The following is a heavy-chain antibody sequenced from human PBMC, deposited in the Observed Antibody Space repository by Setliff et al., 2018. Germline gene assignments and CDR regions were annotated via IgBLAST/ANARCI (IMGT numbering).Heavy chain of an antibody. CDR2: IYPGDSDT. D-gene: IGHD1-1*01. V-gene: IGHV5-51*01. CDR1: GYSFISYW. Sequence: GESLKISCQTSGYSFISYWIGWVRQMPGKGLEWMGIIYPGDSDTRYSPSFQGQVTISADKSISTAYLQWNSLKASDTALYFCARLPSTGSAFFQHWGQGTLVTVSS. J-gene: IGHJ1*01. CDR3: ARLPSTGSAFFQH.